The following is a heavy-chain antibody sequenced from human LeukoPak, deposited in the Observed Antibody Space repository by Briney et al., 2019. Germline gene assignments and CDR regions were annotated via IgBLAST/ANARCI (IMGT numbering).Heavy chain of an antibody. CDR1: GYTFTSYG. D-gene: IGHD6-19*01. CDR2: ISAYNGNT. V-gene: IGHV1-18*01. Sequence: ASVKVSCKASGYTFTSYGISWVRQDPGQGLEWMGWISAYNGNTNYAQKLQGRVTMTTDASTSTAYMELRSLRSDDTAVYYCARDEDSSGWFPPLGYWGQGTLVTVSS. J-gene: IGHJ4*02. CDR3: ARDEDSSGWFPPLGY.